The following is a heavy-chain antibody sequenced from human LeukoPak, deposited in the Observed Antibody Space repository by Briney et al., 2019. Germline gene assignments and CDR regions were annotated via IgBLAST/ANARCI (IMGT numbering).Heavy chain of an antibody. CDR1: VGSINSGGYY. J-gene: IGHJ4*02. V-gene: IGHV4-61*08. D-gene: IGHD3-10*01. CDR2: VYDSGST. Sequence: SGTLSLTCGVSVGSINSGGYYWSWIRQPPGKGLEWIAYVYDSGSTNYNPSLKSRVTISVDTSKNQFSLKLSSVTAADTAVYYCARHRTGTGYGSGNYYSFDYWGQGTLVTVSS. CDR3: ARHRTGTGYGSGNYYSFDY.